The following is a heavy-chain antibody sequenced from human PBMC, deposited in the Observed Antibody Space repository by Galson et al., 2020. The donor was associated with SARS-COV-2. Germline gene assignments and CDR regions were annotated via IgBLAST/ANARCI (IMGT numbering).Heavy chain of an antibody. Sequence: GGSLRLSCTASGFTFSSYAMHWVRQAPGKGLEWVAVISYDGSNKYYADSVKGRFTISRDNSKNTLYLQMNSLRAEDTAVYYCARPYSGSYTSQFDYWGQGTLVTVS. D-gene: IGHD1-26*01. V-gene: IGHV3-30*04. CDR1: GFTFSSYA. CDR2: ISYDGSNK. CDR3: ARPYSGSYTSQFDY. J-gene: IGHJ4*02.